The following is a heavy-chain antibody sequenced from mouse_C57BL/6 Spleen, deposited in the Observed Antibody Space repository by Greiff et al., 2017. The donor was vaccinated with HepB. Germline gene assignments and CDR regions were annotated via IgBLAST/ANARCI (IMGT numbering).Heavy chain of an antibody. D-gene: IGHD2-1*01. CDR1: GFSLTSYG. CDR2: IWSGGST. CDR3: AIHYGNKYYYAMDY. Sequence: VMLVESGPGLVQPSQSLSITCTVSGFSLTSYGVHWVRQSPGKGLEWLGVIWSGGSTDYNAAFISRLSISKDNSKSQVFFKMNSLQADDTAIYYCAIHYGNKYYYAMDYWGQGTSVTVSS. J-gene: IGHJ4*01. V-gene: IGHV2-2*01.